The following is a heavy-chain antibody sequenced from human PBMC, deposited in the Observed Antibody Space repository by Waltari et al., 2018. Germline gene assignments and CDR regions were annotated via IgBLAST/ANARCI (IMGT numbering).Heavy chain of an antibody. CDR3: ARAYYYDSSGYYSHFDY. D-gene: IGHD3-22*01. V-gene: IGHV4-34*01. Sequence: QVQLQQWGAGLLKPSETLSLTCAVSGGSFSGYYWSWIRQPPGKGLEWIGEINHSGSTNYNPSLKSRVTISVDTSKNQFSLKLSSVTAADTAVYYCARAYYYDSSGYYSHFDYWGQGTLVTVSS. CDR1: GGSFSGYY. J-gene: IGHJ4*02. CDR2: INHSGST.